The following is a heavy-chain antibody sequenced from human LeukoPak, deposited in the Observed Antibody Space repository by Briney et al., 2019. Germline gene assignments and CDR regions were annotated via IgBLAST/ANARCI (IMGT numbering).Heavy chain of an antibody. V-gene: IGHV1-3*01. D-gene: IGHD1-26*01. CDR1: GYTFTSYA. Sequence: ASVKVSCKASGYTFTSYAMHWVHQAPGQRLEWMGWINAGNGNTKYSQKFQGRVTITRDTSASTAYMELSSLRSGDTAVYYCARVVGATDFDYWGQGTLVTVSS. CDR2: INAGNGNT. J-gene: IGHJ4*02. CDR3: ARVVGATDFDY.